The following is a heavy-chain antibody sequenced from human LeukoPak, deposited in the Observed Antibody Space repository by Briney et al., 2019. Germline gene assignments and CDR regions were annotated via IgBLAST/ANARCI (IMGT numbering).Heavy chain of an antibody. D-gene: IGHD3-10*01. CDR2: IYPGDAHT. CDR3: ARRYYYNSGSYSDFDY. V-gene: IGHV5-51*01. CDR1: GYSFTNYG. J-gene: IGHJ4*02. Sequence: PGESLKISCKGSGYSFTNYGIGWVRQMPGKDLAWMGIIYPGDAHTRYSPSFQGQVTISADKSISPAYLQWSSLKASDTAMYYCARRYYYNSGSYSDFDYWGQGTLVTVYS.